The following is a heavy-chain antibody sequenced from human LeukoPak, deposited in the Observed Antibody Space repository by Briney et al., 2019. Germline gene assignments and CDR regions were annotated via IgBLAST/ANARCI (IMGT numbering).Heavy chain of an antibody. J-gene: IGHJ4*02. Sequence: ASVKVSCKASGYTFSSYYMHWVRQAPGQGPEWMGVISPSGGSTTYAQKFQGRVTLTRDMSTSTDYLELSSLRSEDTAVYYCAKGQQQLVQFDYWGQGTLVAVSS. CDR2: ISPSGGST. V-gene: IGHV1-46*01. CDR1: GYTFSSYY. CDR3: AKGQQQLVQFDY. D-gene: IGHD6-13*01.